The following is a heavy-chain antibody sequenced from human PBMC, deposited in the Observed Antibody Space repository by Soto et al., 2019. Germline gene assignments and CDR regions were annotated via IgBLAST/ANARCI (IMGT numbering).Heavy chain of an antibody. V-gene: IGHV4-34*01. CDR1: GGSLTGYY. CDR3: ARGQEGIVATH. J-gene: IGHJ4*02. CDR2: VKDGGST. D-gene: IGHD5-12*01. Sequence: QVQLQQWGAGLLKPSETLSLTRTVNGGSLTGYYWSWVRPPPGKGLEWIGEVKDGGSTNYSPSLRGRVSISADTSKNHFSLRLNSVTAADTAVYFCARGQEGIVATHWDQGALVTVSS.